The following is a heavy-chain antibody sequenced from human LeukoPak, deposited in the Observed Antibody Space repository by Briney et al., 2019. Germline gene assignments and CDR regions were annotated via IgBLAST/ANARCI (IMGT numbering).Heavy chain of an antibody. V-gene: IGHV3-11*01. D-gene: IGHD1-7*01. CDR3: ARDLWKYPFDY. Sequence: GGSLRLSCAASGFTFSDYYMSWIRQAPGKGLEWVSYISSSGSTIYYADSMKGRFTISRHNAKNPLYLQMTSLRAEDTAVYYCARDLWKYPFDYWGQGTLVTVSS. J-gene: IGHJ4*02. CDR1: GFTFSDYY. CDR2: ISSSGSTI.